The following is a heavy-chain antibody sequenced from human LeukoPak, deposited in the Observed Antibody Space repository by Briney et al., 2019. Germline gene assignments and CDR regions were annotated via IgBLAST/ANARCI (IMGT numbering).Heavy chain of an antibody. CDR2: INSDGSST. CDR3: ARSWGPVDYYYYGMDV. CDR1: GFTLSSYW. D-gene: IGHD3-16*01. J-gene: IGHJ6*02. V-gene: IGHV3-74*01. Sequence: GGSLRLSCAASGFTLSSYWMHWVRQAPGKGLVWVSRINSDGSSTSYADSVKGRFTISRDNAKNTLYLQMNSLRAEDTAVYYCARSWGPVDYYYYGMDVWGQGTTVTVSS.